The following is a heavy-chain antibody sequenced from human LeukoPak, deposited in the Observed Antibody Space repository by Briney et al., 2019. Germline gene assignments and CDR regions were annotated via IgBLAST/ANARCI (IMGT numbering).Heavy chain of an antibody. Sequence: PGGSLRLSCAASGFTFSSYAMSWVRQAPGKGLEWVSAISGSGGSTYYADSVKGRFTISRDNSKNTLYLQMNSLRAEDTAVYYCARDQAVRGVIRTGHYYGMDVWGQGTTVTVSS. V-gene: IGHV3-23*01. J-gene: IGHJ6*02. D-gene: IGHD3-10*01. CDR3: ARDQAVRGVIRTGHYYGMDV. CDR1: GFTFSSYA. CDR2: ISGSGGST.